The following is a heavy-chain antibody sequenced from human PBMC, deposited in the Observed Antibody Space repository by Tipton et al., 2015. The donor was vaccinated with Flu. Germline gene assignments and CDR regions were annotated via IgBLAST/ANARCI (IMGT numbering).Heavy chain of an antibody. J-gene: IGHJ4*02. CDR2: IYYSGST. Sequence: TLSLTCTVSGGSISSYYWSWIRQPPGKGLEWIGYIYYSGSTNYNPSLKSRVTISVDTSKNQFSLKLSSVTAADTAVYYCARHFGYSSGWIDYWGQGTLVTVSS. D-gene: IGHD6-19*01. CDR1: GGSISSYY. V-gene: IGHV4-59*08. CDR3: ARHFGYSSGWIDY.